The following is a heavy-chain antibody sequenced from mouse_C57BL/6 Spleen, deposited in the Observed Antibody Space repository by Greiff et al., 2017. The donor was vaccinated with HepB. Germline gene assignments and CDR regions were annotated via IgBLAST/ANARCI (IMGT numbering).Heavy chain of an antibody. J-gene: IGHJ4*01. CDR2: ISSGSSTI. V-gene: IGHV5-17*01. Sequence: EVKVEESGGGLVKPGGSLKLSCAASGFTFSDYGMHWVRQAPEKGLEWVAYISSGSSTIYYADTVKGRFTISRDNAKNTLFLQMTSLRSEDTAMYYCARLTVVADYAMDYWGQGTSVTVSS. CDR1: GFTFSDYG. D-gene: IGHD1-1*01. CDR3: ARLTVVADYAMDY.